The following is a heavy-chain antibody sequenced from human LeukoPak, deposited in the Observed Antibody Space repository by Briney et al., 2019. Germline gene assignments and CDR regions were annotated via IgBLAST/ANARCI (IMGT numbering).Heavy chain of an antibody. CDR2: ISGDGGST. CDR1: GFIFDNYA. J-gene: IGHJ4*02. Sequence: GGSLRLSCAAPGFIFDNYARHWVLQAPGKGLEWVPLISGDGGSTFYADSVRGRFTISRDNTRKSLSLQMSSLRSEDTALYYCARESETSGWYDYWGQGTLVTVSS. V-gene: IGHV3-43*02. D-gene: IGHD6-19*01. CDR3: ARESETSGWYDY.